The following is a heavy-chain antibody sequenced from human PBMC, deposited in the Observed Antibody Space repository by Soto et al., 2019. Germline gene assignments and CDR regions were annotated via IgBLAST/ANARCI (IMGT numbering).Heavy chain of an antibody. CDR2: IIPLLCST. V-gene: IGHV1-69*01. CDR3: AMSDGPYFYYGIDV. D-gene: IGHD2-21*01. J-gene: IGHJ6*02. Sequence: QGQVEQSGAEVKKPGSSLKVSCKTSGGPFSSQAFNWVRQARGHGLEWMGGIIPLLCSTTYAQKFQDRVTFTADESTSTVYMELRSLRSEDTATYFCAMSDGPYFYYGIDVWGRGTTVTVSS. CDR1: GGPFSSQA.